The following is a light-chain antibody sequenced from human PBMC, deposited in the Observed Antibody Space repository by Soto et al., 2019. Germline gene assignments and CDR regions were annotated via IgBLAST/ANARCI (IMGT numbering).Light chain of an antibody. Sequence: EIVLTQSPGTLSLSPGQRATLSCRASQSVSGSFLAWYQQKRGQPPRLLMYGAGSRATGIPDRFSGTGSGTDFTLIISRREPEDVAVYYCHHCGSTPHTLSRGTKWEI. CDR1: QSVSGSF. CDR2: GAG. V-gene: IGKV3-20*01. CDR3: HHCGSTPHT. J-gene: IGKJ2*01.